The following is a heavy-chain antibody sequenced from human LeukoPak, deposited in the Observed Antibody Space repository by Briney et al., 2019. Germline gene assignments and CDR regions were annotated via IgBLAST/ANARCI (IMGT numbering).Heavy chain of an antibody. D-gene: IGHD3-22*01. CDR1: GFTFSSYG. V-gene: IGHV3-30*18. Sequence: GGSLRLSCAASGFTFSSYGMHWVRQAPGKGLEWVAAISDDGSNKYYADSVKGRFTISRDNSKNTMYLQMNSLRAEDTAVYYCAKDLENYYDSSGYVDYWGQGTLVTVSS. CDR3: AKDLENYYDSSGYVDY. CDR2: ISDDGSNK. J-gene: IGHJ4*02.